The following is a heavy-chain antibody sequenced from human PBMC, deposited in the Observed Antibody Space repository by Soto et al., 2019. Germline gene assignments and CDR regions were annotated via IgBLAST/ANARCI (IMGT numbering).Heavy chain of an antibody. CDR3: ARLHGYSSGWYDY. D-gene: IGHD6-19*01. J-gene: IGHJ4*02. CDR1: GYTLSSNG. V-gene: IGHV1-18*04. CDR2: ISTFNGNA. Sequence: QVQLVQSGAEVKKPGASVKVSCKASGYTLSSNGVSWVRQAPGQGLEWMGWISTFNGNAHYAQKFQGRVNMTTDTSTNTAYMELTCLSSDDTAVYYCARLHGYSSGWYDYWGQGTLVTVSS.